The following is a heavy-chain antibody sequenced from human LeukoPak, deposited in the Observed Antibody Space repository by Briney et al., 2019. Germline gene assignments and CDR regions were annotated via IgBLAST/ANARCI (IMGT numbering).Heavy chain of an antibody. CDR1: GFTFSSYD. CDR2: ISGSGGST. Sequence: GGSLRLSCAASGFTFSSYDMSWVRQAPGKGLEWVSAISGSGGSTYYADSVKGRFTISRDNSKNTLYLQMNSLRAEDTAVYYCAKGDLGGYSGYGLFDYWGQGTLVTVSS. CDR3: AKGDLGGYSGYGLFDY. D-gene: IGHD5-12*01. V-gene: IGHV3-23*01. J-gene: IGHJ4*02.